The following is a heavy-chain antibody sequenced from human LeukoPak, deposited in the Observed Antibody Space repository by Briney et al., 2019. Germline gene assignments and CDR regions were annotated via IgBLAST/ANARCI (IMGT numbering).Heavy chain of an antibody. D-gene: IGHD1-26*01. V-gene: IGHV1-69*05. CDR1: GGTFSSYA. Sequence: SVKVSCKASGGTFSSYAISWVRQAPGQGLEWMGRIVPIFGTANYAQKFQGRVTITTDESTSTAYMELSSLRSEDTAVYYCARAFLTRTPYSGSYYTGFDYWGQGTLVTVSS. J-gene: IGHJ4*02. CDR2: IVPIFGTA. CDR3: ARAFLTRTPYSGSYYTGFDY.